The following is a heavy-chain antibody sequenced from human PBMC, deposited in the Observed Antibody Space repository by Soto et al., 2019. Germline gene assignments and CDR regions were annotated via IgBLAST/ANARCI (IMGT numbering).Heavy chain of an antibody. D-gene: IGHD6-19*01. CDR1: GGSFSGYY. CDR2: INHSGST. V-gene: IGHV4-34*01. Sequence: SETLSLTCAVYGGSFSGYYSSWIRQPPGKGLEWIGEINHSGSTNYNPSLKSRVTISVDTSKNQFSLKLSSVTAADTDVYYCARGRQWLRFGYFDYWGQGTLVTVSS. CDR3: ARGRQWLRFGYFDY. J-gene: IGHJ4*02.